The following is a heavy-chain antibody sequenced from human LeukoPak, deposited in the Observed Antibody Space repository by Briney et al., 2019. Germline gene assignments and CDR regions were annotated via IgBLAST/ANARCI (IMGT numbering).Heavy chain of an antibody. J-gene: IGHJ6*03. Sequence: QAGGSLRLSCAASGFTFSSYAMHWVRQAPGKGLEWVAVISYDGSNKYYADSVKGRFTISRDNSKNTLYLQMNSLRGEDTAVYYCARDSWIPGATSYYYYYYMDVWGKGTTVTVSS. D-gene: IGHD2-2*01. CDR1: GFTFSSYA. V-gene: IGHV3-30*04. CDR3: ARDSWIPGATSYYYYYYMDV. CDR2: ISYDGSNK.